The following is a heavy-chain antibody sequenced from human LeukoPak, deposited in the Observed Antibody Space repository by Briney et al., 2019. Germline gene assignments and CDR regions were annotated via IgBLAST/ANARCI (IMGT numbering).Heavy chain of an antibody. D-gene: IGHD6-19*01. Sequence: GESLQISCKGSGYSFTSYWIVWVRQMPGKGLEWMGIIYPADSDTRYSPSFQGQVTISADKSINTAYLQWSSLKASDTAMYYCATTNIAVAGTKGDFDYWGQGTLVTVSS. V-gene: IGHV5-51*01. CDR1: GYSFTSYW. CDR2: IYPADSDT. J-gene: IGHJ4*02. CDR3: ATTNIAVAGTKGDFDY.